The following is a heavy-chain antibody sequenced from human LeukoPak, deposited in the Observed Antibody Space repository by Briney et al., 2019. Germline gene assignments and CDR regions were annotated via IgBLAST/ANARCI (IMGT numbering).Heavy chain of an antibody. Sequence: GGSLRLSCAASGFSVSDNYMSWFRQAPGKGLEWLSVIDSGGSALYANSVRGRFTISRDSSKNTLHLQMDSPTIEDSALYYCARDHVVASGAVAYWGQGTLVTVSS. J-gene: IGHJ4*02. CDR1: GFSVSDNY. V-gene: IGHV3-53*01. CDR2: IDSGGSA. CDR3: ARDHVVASGAVAY. D-gene: IGHD2-15*01.